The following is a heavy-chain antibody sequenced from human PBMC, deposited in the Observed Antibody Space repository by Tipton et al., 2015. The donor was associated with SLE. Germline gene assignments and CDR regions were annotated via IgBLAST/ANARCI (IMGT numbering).Heavy chain of an antibody. D-gene: IGHD2-2*01. CDR3: AKAVVLPAANSPNWFDP. CDR1: GFTFSSYA. J-gene: IGHJ5*02. V-gene: IGHV3-23*01. CDR2: ISGSGGST. Sequence: GSLRLSCAASGFTFSSYAMSWVRQPPGKGLEWVSAISGSGGSTYYADSVKGRFTISRDNSKNTLYLQMNSLRAEDTAVYYCAKAVVLPAANSPNWFDPWGQGTLVTVSS.